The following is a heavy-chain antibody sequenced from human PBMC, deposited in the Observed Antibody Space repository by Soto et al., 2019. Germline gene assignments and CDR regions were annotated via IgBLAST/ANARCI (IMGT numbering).Heavy chain of an antibody. CDR3: ARGQGALMLDWFDP. J-gene: IGHJ5*02. CDR1: GGSISNTSYY. D-gene: IGHD3-10*02. CDR2: IYYGGTS. Sequence: SETLSLTCTVSGGSISNTSYYWGWVRQPPGKGLEWIGHIYYGGTSYSNPSLKGRVSLSVDTSKNQFSLKLSSVTAADTAVYYCARGQGALMLDWFDPWGQGTLVTVSS. V-gene: IGHV4-39*07.